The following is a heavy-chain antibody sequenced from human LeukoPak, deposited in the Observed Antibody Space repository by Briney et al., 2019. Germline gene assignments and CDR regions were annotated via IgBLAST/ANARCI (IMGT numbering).Heavy chain of an antibody. V-gene: IGHV1-8*01. CDR3: ARGPILYSGYDGGSWFDP. D-gene: IGHD5-12*01. J-gene: IGHJ5*02. CDR2: MNPNSGNT. Sequence: ASVKVSCKASGYTFTSYDINRVRQATGQGLAWMGWMNPNSGNTGYAQKFQGRVTMTRITSISTAYLELSSLRSEDTAVYYCARGPILYSGYDGGSWFDPWGQGTLVTVSS. CDR1: GYTFTSYD.